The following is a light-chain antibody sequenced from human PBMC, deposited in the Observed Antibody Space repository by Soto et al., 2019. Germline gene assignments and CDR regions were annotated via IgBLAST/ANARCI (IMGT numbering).Light chain of an antibody. V-gene: IGKV3-20*01. CDR3: QQYGSSIQT. Sequence: EIVLTQSPGTLSLSPGERASLSCRASQSVSSNYLAWYQQKSGQAPSLLIYDVSRRATGIPERFSGSGSGTDFTLTISRLEPEDFAVYYCQQYGSSIQTFGQGTKVDI. J-gene: IGKJ1*01. CDR2: DVS. CDR1: QSVSSNY.